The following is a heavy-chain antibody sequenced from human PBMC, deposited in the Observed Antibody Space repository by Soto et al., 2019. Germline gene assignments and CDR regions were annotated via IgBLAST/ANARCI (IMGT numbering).Heavy chain of an antibody. CDR2: ISDDGTNK. J-gene: IGHJ4*02. V-gene: IGHV3-30*04. CDR1: GFTFSSFA. CDR3: ARRLTTTVTAMGY. Sequence: HPGGSLRLSCKGSGFTFSSFAIQWVRQAPGKGLEWVAAISDDGTNKYTADSVKGRFTISRDNSRNTVYLQVNSLRIEDTAVYYCARRLTTTVTAMGYWGQGALVTVSS. D-gene: IGHD2-21*02.